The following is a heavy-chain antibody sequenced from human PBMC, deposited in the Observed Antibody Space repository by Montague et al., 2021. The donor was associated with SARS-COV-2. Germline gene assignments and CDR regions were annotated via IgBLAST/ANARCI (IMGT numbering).Heavy chain of an antibody. CDR2: INHSGTV. V-gene: IGHV4-34*01. J-gene: IGHJ4*02. CDR1: RGSFSGYS. D-gene: IGHD2-2*01. Sequence: SETLSLTCTVPRGSFSGYSWSWVRQPPGKGLEWIGGINHSGTVNYNPSLKSRVTISVDTSKNHFSLKLSSVTAADTAIYYCARAYCSSTTCYRSLDYWGQGTLVTVSS. CDR3: ARAYCSSTTCYRSLDY.